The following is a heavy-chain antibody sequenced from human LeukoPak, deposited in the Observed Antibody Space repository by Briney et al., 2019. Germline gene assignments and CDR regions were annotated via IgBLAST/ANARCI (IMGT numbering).Heavy chain of an antibody. CDR1: GFTFSTYA. CDR3: ARIRGDGSTFDH. D-gene: IGHD5-24*01. Sequence: GGSLRLSCAASGFTFSTYAMHWVRQGPGKGLEWVAVISYDGSNKYYADSVKGRFTISRDNSKNTLYLQMSSLSAEDTAVYYCARIRGDGSTFDHWGLGTLVTVSS. J-gene: IGHJ4*01. CDR2: ISYDGSNK. V-gene: IGHV3-30-3*01.